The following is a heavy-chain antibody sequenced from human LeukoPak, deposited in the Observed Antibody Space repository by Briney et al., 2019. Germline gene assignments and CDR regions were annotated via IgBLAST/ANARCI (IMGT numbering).Heavy chain of an antibody. V-gene: IGHV4-59*12. D-gene: IGHD3-9*01. J-gene: IGHJ4*02. CDR3: ARAATPKYYDILTGYSPLYYFDY. CDR1: GGSISSYY. CDR2: IYYSGST. Sequence: SETLSLTCTVSGGSISSYYWSWIRQPPGKGLEWIGYIYYSGSTNYNPSLKSRVTVSVDTSKNQFSLKLSSVTAADTAVYYCARAATPKYYDILTGYSPLYYFDYWGQGTLVTVSS.